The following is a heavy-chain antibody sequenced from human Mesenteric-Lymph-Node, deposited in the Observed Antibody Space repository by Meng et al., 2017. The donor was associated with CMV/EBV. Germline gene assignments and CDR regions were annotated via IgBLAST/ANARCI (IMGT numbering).Heavy chain of an antibody. CDR1: GGSISSYY. D-gene: IGHD2-2*01. CDR2: IYYSGST. Sequence: SETLSLTCTVSGGSISSYYWSWIRQPPGKGLEWIGYIYYSGSTNYNPSLKSRVTISVDTSKNQFSLKLSSVTAADTAVYYCARVPAGRYYFDYWGQGTLVTVSS. CDR3: ARVPAGRYYFDY. J-gene: IGHJ4*02. V-gene: IGHV4-59*01.